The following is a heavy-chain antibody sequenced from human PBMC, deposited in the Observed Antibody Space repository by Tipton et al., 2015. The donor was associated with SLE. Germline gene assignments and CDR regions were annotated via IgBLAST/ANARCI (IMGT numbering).Heavy chain of an antibody. CDR3: ARGREWVENYGSGSYRTHQYLDL. J-gene: IGHJ2*01. CDR1: GGSINSIYYY. Sequence: LRLSCTVSGGSINSIYYYWGWIRQSPGKGLEWIANIYYNGSTYYNPSLKSRVTISADTSENQFSLKMSSVTAADTAVYYCARGREWVENYGSGSYRTHQYLDLWGRGTLVTVSS. CDR2: IYYNGST. V-gene: IGHV4-39*07. D-gene: IGHD3-10*01.